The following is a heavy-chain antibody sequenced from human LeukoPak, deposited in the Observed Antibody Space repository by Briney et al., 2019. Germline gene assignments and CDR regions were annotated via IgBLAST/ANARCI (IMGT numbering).Heavy chain of an antibody. CDR1: GFTVSSYS. D-gene: IGHD6-13*01. Sequence: PGGSLRLSCAASGFTVSSYSMSWVRQAPGKWLESVSVISVTSSYIYYAAPVTGRFTISRANAKTSLYLQMNSLRAEDTAAYYCARGPYSSSWSEFDYWGQGTLVTVSS. CDR3: ARGPYSSSWSEFDY. CDR2: ISVTSSYI. V-gene: IGHV3-21*01. J-gene: IGHJ4*02.